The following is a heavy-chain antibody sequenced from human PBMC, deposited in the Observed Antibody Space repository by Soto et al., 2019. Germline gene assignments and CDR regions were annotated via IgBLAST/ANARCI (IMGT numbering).Heavy chain of an antibody. Sequence: GGSLRLSCAASGFTFSSYAMNWVRQAPGKGLEWVSAISGSGGSTYYADSVKGRFTISRDNSKNTLYLQMNSLRAEDTAVYYCAKFLDYVWGSYRPDYYYGMDVWGQGTTVTVSS. D-gene: IGHD3-16*02. CDR1: GFTFSSYA. CDR2: ISGSGGST. CDR3: AKFLDYVWGSYRPDYYYGMDV. V-gene: IGHV3-23*01. J-gene: IGHJ6*02.